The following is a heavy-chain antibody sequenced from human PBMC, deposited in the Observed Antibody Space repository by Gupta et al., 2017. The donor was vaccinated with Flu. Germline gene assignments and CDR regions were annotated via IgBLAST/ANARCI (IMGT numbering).Heavy chain of an antibody. CDR3: VKEIASAGEGILDH. CDR2: ITSGGGDT. J-gene: IGHJ4*02. V-gene: IGHV3-23*01. D-gene: IGHD6-25*01. Sequence: AMGWVRQAPGKGMEWVSSITSGGGDTFYLESVKGRFTISRDNSKNTLYLQLNSLRAEDTALYYCVKEIASAGEGILDHWGQGTLVTVSS. CDR1: A.